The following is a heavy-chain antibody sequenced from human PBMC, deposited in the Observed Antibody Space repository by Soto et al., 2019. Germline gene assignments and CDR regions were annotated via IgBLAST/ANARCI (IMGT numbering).Heavy chain of an antibody. CDR3: AKDDFDSSGYQAFYFDN. V-gene: IGHV3-30*18. CDR2: ISYDGSNK. CDR1: GFTFSSYG. Sequence: QVQLVESGGGVVQPGRSLRLSCAASGFTFSSYGMHWVRQAPGKGLEWVAVISYDGSNKYYADSVKGRFTISRDNSKNTLYLQMNSLRAEDTAVYYCAKDDFDSSGYQAFYFDNWGQGTLVTVPS. D-gene: IGHD3-22*01. J-gene: IGHJ4*02.